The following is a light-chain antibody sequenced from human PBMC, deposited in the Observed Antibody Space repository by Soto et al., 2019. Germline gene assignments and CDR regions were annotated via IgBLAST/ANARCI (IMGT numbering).Light chain of an antibody. CDR2: DAS. V-gene: IGKV3-11*01. CDR1: QSVSRK. CDR3: QQRSNWPIT. J-gene: IGKJ5*01. Sequence: EIVMTQSPATLSVSPWESATLSCRASQSVSRKLVWYQQKPGQAPSLLIYDASNRATDIPARFSGSGSGTDFTLTISSLEPEDFALYYCQQRSNWPITFGQGTRLEIK.